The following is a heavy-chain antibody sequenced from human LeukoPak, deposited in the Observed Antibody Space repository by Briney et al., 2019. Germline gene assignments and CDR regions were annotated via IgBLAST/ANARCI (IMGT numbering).Heavy chain of an antibody. CDR3: ASGSPSGYYDFWSGYYRYYYYGMDV. V-gene: IGHV4-30-4*08. J-gene: IGHJ6*02. Sequence: PSETLSLTCAVYGGSFSGYYWSWIRQPPGKGLEWIGYIYYSGSTYYNPSLKSRVTISVDTSKNQFSLKLSSVTAADTAVYYCASGSPSGYYDFWSGYYRYYYYGMDVWGQGTTVTVSS. CDR2: IYYSGST. D-gene: IGHD3-3*01. CDR1: GGSFSGYY.